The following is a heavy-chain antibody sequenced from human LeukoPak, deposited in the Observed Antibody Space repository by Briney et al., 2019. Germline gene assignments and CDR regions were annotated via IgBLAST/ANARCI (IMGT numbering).Heavy chain of an antibody. J-gene: IGHJ4*02. D-gene: IGHD5-24*01. CDR2: TYPGDSDT. Sequence: GESLKISCKGSGYSFTSYWIGWVRQMPGKGLEWMGITYPGDSDTRYSPSFQGQVTISADKSISTAYLQWSSLKASDTAMYYCARHPVEMATIVGHFDYWGQGTLVTVSS. CDR1: GYSFTSYW. V-gene: IGHV5-51*01. CDR3: ARHPVEMATIVGHFDY.